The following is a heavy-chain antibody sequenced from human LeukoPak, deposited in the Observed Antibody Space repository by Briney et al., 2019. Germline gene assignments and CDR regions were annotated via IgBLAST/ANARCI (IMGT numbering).Heavy chain of an antibody. D-gene: IGHD5-12*01. CDR1: GYTFTGYY. CDR3: ARGGFSGYESAYYYYGMGV. V-gene: IGHV1-2*02. Sequence: GASVKVSCKASGYTFTGYYMHWVRQAPGQGLEWMGWINPNSGGTNYAQKFQGRVTMTRDTSISTAYMELSRLRSDDTAVYYCARGGFSGYESAYYYYGMGVWGQGTTVTASS. J-gene: IGHJ6*02. CDR2: INPNSGGT.